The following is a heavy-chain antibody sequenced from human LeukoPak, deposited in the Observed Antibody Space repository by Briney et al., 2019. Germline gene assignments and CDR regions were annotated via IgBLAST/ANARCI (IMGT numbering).Heavy chain of an antibody. V-gene: IGHV4-39*01. CDR1: GGSISSSSYY. D-gene: IGHD5-18*01. Sequence: PSQTLSLTCTLSGGSISSSSYYWGWIRQPPGKGLEWFGSMYYSGSTYYNPSLKSRVTISVDTSKHQFSLKLSSVTAADTAVYYCARRGRGYSYGPKTTYYFDYWGQRTLVTVSS. CDR2: MYYSGST. CDR3: ARRGRGYSYGPKTTYYFDY. J-gene: IGHJ4*02.